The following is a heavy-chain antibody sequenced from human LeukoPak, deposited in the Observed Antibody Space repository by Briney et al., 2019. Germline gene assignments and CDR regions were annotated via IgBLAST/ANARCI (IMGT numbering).Heavy chain of an antibody. V-gene: IGHV5-10-1*01. CDR1: GSTFPSYW. Sequence: GGSLKISCQASGSTFPSYWITWVRKLPGKGLEWMGGIDPIDSYTTYSPSFQGHVTISADKSIATVYLQWSSLKASDTAMYYCARARVDTAMADFDYWGQGTLVTVSS. CDR3: ARARVDTAMADFDY. J-gene: IGHJ4*02. D-gene: IGHD5-18*01. CDR2: IDPIDSYT.